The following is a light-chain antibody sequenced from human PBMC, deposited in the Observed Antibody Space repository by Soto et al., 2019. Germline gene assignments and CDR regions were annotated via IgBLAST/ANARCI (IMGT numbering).Light chain of an antibody. Sequence: EIVLTQSPGTLSLCPGERGTLSCRASQSFSSTYLAWYQQKPGQAPRLLIYGASSRATGIPDRFSGGGSGTDFSLTISRLDPEDFAVYYCQQYSSSPITFGQGTRLEIK. CDR2: GAS. V-gene: IGKV3-20*01. CDR1: QSFSSTY. CDR3: QQYSSSPIT. J-gene: IGKJ5*01.